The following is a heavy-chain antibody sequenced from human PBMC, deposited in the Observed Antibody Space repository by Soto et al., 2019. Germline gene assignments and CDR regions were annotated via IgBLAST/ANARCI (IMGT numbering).Heavy chain of an antibody. Sequence: SETLSLTCTVSGGSISSSSYYWGWIRQPPGKGLEWIGSIYYSGSTYYNPSLKSRVTISVDTSKNQFSLKLSSVTAADTAVYYCARSILGVIAQIVHYYMDVWSKGTTVTVSS. J-gene: IGHJ6*03. CDR1: GGSISSSSYY. V-gene: IGHV4-39*01. CDR2: IYYSGST. CDR3: ARSILGVIAQIVHYYMDV. D-gene: IGHD3-10*01.